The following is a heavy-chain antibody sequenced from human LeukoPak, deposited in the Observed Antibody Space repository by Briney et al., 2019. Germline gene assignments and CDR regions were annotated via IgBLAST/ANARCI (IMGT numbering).Heavy chain of an antibody. D-gene: IGHD3-10*01. J-gene: IGHJ4*02. CDR1: GYSFTSHW. CDR3: ARPSYYSARWYYFDN. V-gene: IGHV5-51*01. CDR2: IYPSDSDT. Sequence: GESLKISCKASGYSFTSHWIGWVRQRPGKGLEWMGIIYPSDSDTRYSPSFQGQVTISADKSTGTTYLQWSSLRASDTAIYYCARPSYYSARWYYFDNWGQGSLVTVSS.